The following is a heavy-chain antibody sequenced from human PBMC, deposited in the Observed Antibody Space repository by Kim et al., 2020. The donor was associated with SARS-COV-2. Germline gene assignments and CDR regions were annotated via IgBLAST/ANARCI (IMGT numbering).Heavy chain of an antibody. V-gene: IGHV4-34*01. CDR1: GGSFSGYY. D-gene: IGHD5-18*01. CDR3: ARGGVDTEYYYYYYYMDV. CDR2: INHSGST. J-gene: IGHJ6*03. Sequence: SETLSLTCAVYGGSFSGYYWSWIRQPPGKGLEWIGEINHSGSTNYNPSLKSRVTISVDTSKNQFSLKLSSVTAADTAVYYCARGGVDTEYYYYYYYMDVWGKGTTVTVSS.